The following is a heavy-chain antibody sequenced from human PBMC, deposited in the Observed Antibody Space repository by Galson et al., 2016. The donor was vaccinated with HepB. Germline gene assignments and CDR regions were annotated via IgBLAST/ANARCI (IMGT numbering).Heavy chain of an antibody. J-gene: IGHJ4*02. CDR1: GFTFSDHY. CDR2: ISTGGSTV. V-gene: IGHV3-11*01. Sequence: SLRLSCAASGFTFSDHYMSWIRQSPGKGLEWLSYISTGGSTVGYAVSVKGRFTISRDNAKNSVYLQMNSLRAEDTTVYYCARHARAAHFDYWGQGTLVTVSS. CDR3: ARHARAAHFDY.